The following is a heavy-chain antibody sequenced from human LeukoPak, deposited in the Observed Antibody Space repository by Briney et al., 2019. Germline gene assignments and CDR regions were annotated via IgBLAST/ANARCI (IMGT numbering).Heavy chain of an antibody. CDR3: ARGGHGGGCYLY. V-gene: IGHV3-30*04. D-gene: IGHD2-21*02. J-gene: IGHJ4*02. Sequence: PGGSLRLSCAASGYTFSSYPMSWVRQAPGKGLECVARISEDGSTIHYADSVRGRVTISRDNSKNTLYLQMNTLRPEDTAVYYCARGGHGGGCYLYWGQGTLVTVSS. CDR2: ISEDGSTI. CDR1: GYTFSSYP.